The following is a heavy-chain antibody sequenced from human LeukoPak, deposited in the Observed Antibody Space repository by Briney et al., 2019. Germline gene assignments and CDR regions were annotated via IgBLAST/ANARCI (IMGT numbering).Heavy chain of an antibody. CDR1: GYTFTSYG. J-gene: IGHJ4*02. CDR3: ARGSRGYSGYDIDY. D-gene: IGHD5-12*01. V-gene: IGHV1-8*02. Sequence: ASVKVSCKASGYTFTSYGISWVRQATGQGLEWMGWMNPNSGNTGYAQKFRGRVTMTRNTSISTAYMELSSLRSEDTAVYYCARGSRGYSGYDIDYWGQGTLVTVSS. CDR2: MNPNSGNT.